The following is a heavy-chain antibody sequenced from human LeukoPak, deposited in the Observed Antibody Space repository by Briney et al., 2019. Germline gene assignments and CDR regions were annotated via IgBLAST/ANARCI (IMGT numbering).Heavy chain of an antibody. J-gene: IGHJ4*02. CDR1: AFSFTGYY. D-gene: IGHD7-27*01. V-gene: IGHV1-2*02. CDR3: ARATSDSELGSAGFDY. Sequence: GASVKVSCKASAFSFTGYYMHWVRQAPGQGLEWMGWINPNSGGTNYAQKFQGRVTMTRDTSISTAYMELSRLRSDDTAVYYCARATSDSELGSAGFDYWGQGTLVTVSS. CDR2: INPNSGGT.